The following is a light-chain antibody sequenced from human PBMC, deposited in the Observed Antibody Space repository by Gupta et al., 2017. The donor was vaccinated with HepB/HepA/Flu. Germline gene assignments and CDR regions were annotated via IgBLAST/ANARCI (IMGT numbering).Light chain of an antibody. CDR2: QNS. J-gene: IGLJ2*01. Sequence: SYELTPPPSVSVSPGPTASLPCSGDTLGDKYASWYQQKPGQSPVLVIYQNSKRPSGIPERFSGSNSGNTATLTISGTQAMDEADYYCQAWDSSGVFGGGTKLTVL. V-gene: IGLV3-1*01. CDR3: QAWDSSGV. CDR1: TLGDKY.